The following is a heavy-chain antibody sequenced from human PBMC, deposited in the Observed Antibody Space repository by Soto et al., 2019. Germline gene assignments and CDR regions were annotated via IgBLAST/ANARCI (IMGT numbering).Heavy chain of an antibody. CDR1: GYTFSRHW. J-gene: IGHJ3*02. D-gene: IGHD6-6*01. CDR3: ARPRSMSSSGFDI. Sequence: EVQLVESGGGVVQPGGSLRLSCVASGYTFSRHWIHWVRQAPGQGLEGVSRINPEGSFTTYADSVRGRFTISRDNAKNTLYLDMNNLKTEDTAVYYCARPRSMSSSGFDIWGQGTMVTVSS. CDR2: INPEGSFT. V-gene: IGHV3-74*03.